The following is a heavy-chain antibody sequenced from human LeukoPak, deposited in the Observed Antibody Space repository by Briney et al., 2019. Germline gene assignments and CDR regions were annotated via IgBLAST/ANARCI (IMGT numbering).Heavy chain of an antibody. J-gene: IGHJ4*02. CDR1: GWTFSGYY. Sequence: SETLSLTCAVYGWTFSGYYWSWIRQPPGKGLEWIGEINHSGSTNYNPSLKSRVTITVDTSKYQCSLKLSSVTAADTAVYYCARGPYSGYEKAFDYWGQGTLVTVSS. D-gene: IGHD5-12*01. V-gene: IGHV4-34*01. CDR2: INHSGST. CDR3: ARGPYSGYEKAFDY.